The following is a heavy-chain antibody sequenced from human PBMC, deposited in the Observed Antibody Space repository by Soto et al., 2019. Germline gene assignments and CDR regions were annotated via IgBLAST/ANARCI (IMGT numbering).Heavy chain of an antibody. CDR3: ARGIAARRFDY. Sequence: QRQLQQWGAGLLKPSETLSLTCAVYGGSFSGYYWSWIRQHPGKGLEWIGEINHSGSTNYNPSLKSRVTISVDTSKNQFSLELSSVTAADTAVYYSARGIAARRFDYWGQGTLVTVSS. V-gene: IGHV4-34*01. CDR2: INHSGST. J-gene: IGHJ4*02. D-gene: IGHD6-6*01. CDR1: GGSFSGYY.